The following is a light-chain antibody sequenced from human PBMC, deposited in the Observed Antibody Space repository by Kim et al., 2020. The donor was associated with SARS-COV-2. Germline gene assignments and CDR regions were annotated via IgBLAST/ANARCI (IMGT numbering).Light chain of an antibody. CDR1: GRDVGATNE. Sequence: GQSITNSGTGTGRDVGATNEASGYQQHPGKAPKLMIYDVSNRPSGVSTRFSGSKSGNTASLTISGLQAEDEADYYCTSYTSSGTWVFGGGTQLTVL. J-gene: IGLJ3*02. CDR3: TSYTSSGTWV. V-gene: IGLV2-14*03. CDR2: DVS.